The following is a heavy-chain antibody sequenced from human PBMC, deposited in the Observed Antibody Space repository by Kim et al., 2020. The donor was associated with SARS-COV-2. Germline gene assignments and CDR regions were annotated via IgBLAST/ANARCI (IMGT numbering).Heavy chain of an antibody. V-gene: IGHV6-1*01. CDR2: TYYRSKWYN. CDR3: AREIAVSGTTRGLFDF. Sequence: SQTLSLTCAISGDSVSINNATWNWIRQSPSRGLEWLGRTYYRSKWYNDDAVSVKSRITINPDTSKNQFSLQLDSVTPEDAAVYYCAREIAVSGTTRGLFDFWGQGTLVTVSS. J-gene: IGHJ4*02. D-gene: IGHD6-19*01. CDR1: GDSVSINNAT.